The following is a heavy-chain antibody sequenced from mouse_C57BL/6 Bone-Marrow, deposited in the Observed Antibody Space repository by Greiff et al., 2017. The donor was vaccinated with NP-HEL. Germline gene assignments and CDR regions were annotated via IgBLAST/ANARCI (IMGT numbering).Heavy chain of an antibody. CDR3: AREGRY. CDR2: IDPSDSYT. J-gene: IGHJ2*01. V-gene: IGHV1-69*01. D-gene: IGHD3-3*01. CDR1: GYTFTSYW. Sequence: VQLQQPGAELVMPGASVKLSCKASGYTFTSYWMHWVKQRPGQGLEWIGEIDPSDSYTNYNQKFKGKSPLTVDKSSSTAYMQLSSLTSEDSAVYYCAREGRYWGQGTTLTVSS.